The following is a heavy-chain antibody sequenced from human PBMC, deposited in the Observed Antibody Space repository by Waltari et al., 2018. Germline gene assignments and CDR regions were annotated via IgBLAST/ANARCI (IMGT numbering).Heavy chain of an antibody. J-gene: IGHJ4*02. CDR2: ISGSGGST. CDR3: AKGGNGVVPAAADPLDY. Sequence: EVQLLESGGGLVQPGGSLRLSCAASGFTFSSYAMGWVRQAPGKGLEWVSAISGSGGSTYYADSVKGRFTISRDNSKNTLYLQMNSLRAEDTAVYYCAKGGNGVVPAAADPLDYWGQGTLVTVSS. V-gene: IGHV3-23*01. CDR1: GFTFSSYA. D-gene: IGHD2-2*01.